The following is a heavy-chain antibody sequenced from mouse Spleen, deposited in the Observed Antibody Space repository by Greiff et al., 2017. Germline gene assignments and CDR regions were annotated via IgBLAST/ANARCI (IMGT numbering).Heavy chain of an antibody. V-gene: IGHV3-6*02. CDR2: ISYDGSN. J-gene: IGHJ3*01. CDR3: ARERYYNFDRGFAF. D-gene: IGHD2-4*01. Sequence: EVLLVESGPGLVKPSQSLSLTCSVTGYSITSGYYWNWIRQFPGNKLEWMGFISYDGSNNYNPSLNNRISITRDTSKNPSFLKLNSVTPEDTATHYCARERYYNFDRGFAFWGQRTLGTLSP. CDR1: GYSITSGYY.